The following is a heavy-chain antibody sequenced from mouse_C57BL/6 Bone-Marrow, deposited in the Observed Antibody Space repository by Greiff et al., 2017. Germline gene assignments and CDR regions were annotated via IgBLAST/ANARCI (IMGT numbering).Heavy chain of an antibody. Sequence: VQLQQPGAELVKPGASVKLSCKASGYTFTSYWMQWVKQRPGQGLEWIGEIDPSDSYTNYNQKFKGKATLTVDTSSSTAYMQLSSLTSEDSAVYYCASRVYYYGSSYGYFDVWGTGTTVTVSS. CDR2: IDPSDSYT. D-gene: IGHD1-1*01. CDR3: ASRVYYYGSSYGYFDV. J-gene: IGHJ1*03. V-gene: IGHV1-50*01. CDR1: GYTFTSYW.